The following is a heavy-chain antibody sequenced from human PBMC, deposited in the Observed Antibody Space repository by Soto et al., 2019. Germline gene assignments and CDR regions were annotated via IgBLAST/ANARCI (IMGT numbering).Heavy chain of an antibody. CDR3: EKAPNSHSGGGYFH. J-gene: IGHJ1*01. CDR2: ISGSGGST. D-gene: IGHD6-19*01. V-gene: IGHV3-23*01. Sequence: EVQLLESGGGLVQPGGSLRLSCAASGFTFSSYAMSWVRQAPGKGLEWVSAISGSGGSTYYADSVKGRFTISRDNSKNTLNLKMNSLRAEDPAVYYWEKAPNSHSGGGYFHGGRGPLVPVSS. CDR1: GFTFSSYA.